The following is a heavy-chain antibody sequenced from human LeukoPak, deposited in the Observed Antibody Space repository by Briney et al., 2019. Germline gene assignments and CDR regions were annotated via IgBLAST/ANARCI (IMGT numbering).Heavy chain of an antibody. V-gene: IGHV4-59*12. CDR3: ARGKVVAGTPGQNSWDY. D-gene: IGHD6-19*01. J-gene: IGHJ4*02. CDR1: GGSITSYS. Sequence: SETLSLTCTVSGGSITSYSWTWIRQPPGKGLEWIGYIYCSGNTNYNPSLKSRVTVSVDTSKNQFSLKLSSVTAADTAVYYCARGKVVAGTPGQNSWDYWGQGTLVTVSS. CDR2: IYCSGNT.